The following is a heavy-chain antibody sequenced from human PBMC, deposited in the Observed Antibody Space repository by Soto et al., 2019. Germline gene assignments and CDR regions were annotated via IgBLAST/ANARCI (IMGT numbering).Heavy chain of an antibody. CDR2: IYYTGST. CDR3: ATETHITMVRGVIPGVDQYYFDY. J-gene: IGHJ4*02. Sequence: SETLSLTCTVSGGSISSSSYYWGWIRQPPGKGLEWIGSIYYTGSTYYNASLKSRVIISVDTSKNQFSLKLSSVTAADTAVYYCATETHITMVRGVIPGVDQYYFDYWGQGTLVTLSS. V-gene: IGHV4-39*02. D-gene: IGHD3-10*01. CDR1: GGSISSSSYY.